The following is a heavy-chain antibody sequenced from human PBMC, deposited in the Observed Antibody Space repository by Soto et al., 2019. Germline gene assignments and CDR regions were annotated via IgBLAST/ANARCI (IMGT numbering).Heavy chain of an antibody. D-gene: IGHD3-10*01. J-gene: IGHJ6*02. CDR1: GGSIISGGYY. CDR2: IYYSGST. Sequence: SETLSLTCTVSGGSIISGGYYFICIRQHPGKGLEWIGYIYYSGSTYYNPSLKSRVTISVDTSKNQFSLKLSSVTAADTAVYYCARDIVRGDYYYGMDVWGQGTTVTVSS. CDR3: ARDIVRGDYYYGMDV. V-gene: IGHV4-31*03.